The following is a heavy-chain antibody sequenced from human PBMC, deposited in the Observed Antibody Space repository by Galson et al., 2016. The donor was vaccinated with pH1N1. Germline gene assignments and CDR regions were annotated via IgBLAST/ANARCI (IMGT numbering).Heavy chain of an antibody. CDR3: AKASDLSAYDLDCFDC. CDR1: GYTFTSFY. Sequence: SVKVSCKASGYTFTSFYIHWVRQAPGQGLEWMGRFNPNRGDSNFAQKFQGRVAMTSDTSISTAYMELSSLRSDDTAFYYCAKASDLSAYDLDCFDCWGQGTLVTVSS. D-gene: IGHD5-12*01. J-gene: IGHJ4*02. CDR2: FNPNRGDS. V-gene: IGHV1-2*06.